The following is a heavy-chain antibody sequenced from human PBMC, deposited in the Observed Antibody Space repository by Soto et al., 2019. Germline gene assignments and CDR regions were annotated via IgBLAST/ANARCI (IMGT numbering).Heavy chain of an antibody. Sequence: EVQLLESGGNFVQPGGSLRLSCVASGLTFRSYTMTWVRQAPGKGLEWVSAITGRGDSTYYADSVTGRFAVSRDNSRNTLFLQMNSLRVEDTAVYYCAARTSYGGGWLDPWGQGTLVTVSS. CDR3: AARTSYGGGWLDP. CDR1: GLTFRSYT. D-gene: IGHD4-17*01. J-gene: IGHJ5*02. V-gene: IGHV3-23*01. CDR2: ITGRGDST.